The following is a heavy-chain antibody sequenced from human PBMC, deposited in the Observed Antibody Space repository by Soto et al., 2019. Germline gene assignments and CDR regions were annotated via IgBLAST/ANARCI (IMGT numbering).Heavy chain of an antibody. J-gene: IGHJ4*02. Sequence: SETLSLTCTVSSGSISSGGYYWSWIRQHPGKGLEWIGYIYYSGSTYYNPSLKSRVTISVDTSKNQFSLKLSSVTAADTAVYYCADYGSGRYFDYWGQGTLVTVSS. D-gene: IGHD3-10*01. V-gene: IGHV4-31*03. CDR3: ADYGSGRYFDY. CDR1: SGSISSGGYY. CDR2: IYYSGST.